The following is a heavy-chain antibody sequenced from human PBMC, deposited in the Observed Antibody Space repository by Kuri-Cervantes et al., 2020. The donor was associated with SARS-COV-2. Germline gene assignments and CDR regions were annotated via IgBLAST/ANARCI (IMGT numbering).Heavy chain of an antibody. CDR1: GYSISSGYY. J-gene: IGHJ4*02. CDR3: ARGLGGGYDLGIFNY. V-gene: IGHV4-38-2*02. Sequence: LRLSCTVSGYSISSGYYWGWIRQPPGKGLEWIGSIYHSGSTYYNPSLKSRVTISVDTSKNQFSLKLSSVTAADTAVYYCARGLGGGYDLGIFNYWGQGTLVTVSS. CDR2: IYHSGST. D-gene: IGHD5-12*01.